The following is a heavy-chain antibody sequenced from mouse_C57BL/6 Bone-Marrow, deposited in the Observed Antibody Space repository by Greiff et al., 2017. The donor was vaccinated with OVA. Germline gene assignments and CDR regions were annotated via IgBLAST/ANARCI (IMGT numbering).Heavy chain of an antibody. D-gene: IGHD4-1*01. CDR2: INPSTGGT. J-gene: IGHJ3*01. V-gene: IGHV1-42*01. Sequence: EVQLQQSGPELVKPGASVKISCKASGYSFTGYYMNWVKQSPEKSLEWIGEINPSTGGTTYNQKFKAKATLTVDKSSSTDYMQLKSLTSEDSAVYYCARGGTGPFAYWGQGTLVTVSA. CDR3: ARGGTGPFAY. CDR1: GYSFTGYY.